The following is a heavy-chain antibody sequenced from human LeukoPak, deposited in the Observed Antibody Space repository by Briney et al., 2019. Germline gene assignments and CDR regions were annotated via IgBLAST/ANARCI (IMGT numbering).Heavy chain of an antibody. J-gene: IGHJ6*04. CDR3: ARAENYDILTGSDYYYYGMDV. D-gene: IGHD3-9*01. CDR2: IIPIFGTA. V-gene: IGHV1-69*13. CDR1: GGTFSSYA. Sequence: SVKVSCKASGGTFSSYAISWVRQAPGQGLEWMGGIIPIFGTANYAQKFQSRVTITADESTSTAYMELSSLRSEDTAVYYCARAENYDILTGSDYYYYGMDVWGEGTTVTVSS.